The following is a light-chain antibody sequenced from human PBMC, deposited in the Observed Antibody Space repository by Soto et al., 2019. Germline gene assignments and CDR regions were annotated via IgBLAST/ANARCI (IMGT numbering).Light chain of an antibody. CDR2: DVS. Sequence: QSVLTQPRSVSGSPGQSVTISCTGTSSDVGGYNYVSWYQQHPGKAPKLMIYDVSKRPSGVPDRFSGSKSGNTASLTVSGLQAEDEDDYYCSSYAGSNNLVFGGGTKVTVL. CDR1: SSDVGGYNY. V-gene: IGLV2-11*01. CDR3: SSYAGSNNLV. J-gene: IGLJ2*01.